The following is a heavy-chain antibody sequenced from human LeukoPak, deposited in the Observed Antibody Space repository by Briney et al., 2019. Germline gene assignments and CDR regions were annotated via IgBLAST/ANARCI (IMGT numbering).Heavy chain of an antibody. CDR3: ARETYFPSNWFDP. V-gene: IGHV3-30-3*01. Sequence: GGSLRLSCAASGFTFSSYAMHWVRQAPGKGLEWVAVISYDGSNKYYADSVKGRFTISRDNAKNSLYLQMNSLRAEDTAVYYCARETYFPSNWFDPWGQGTLVTVSS. D-gene: IGHD3-10*01. CDR1: GFTFSSYA. CDR2: ISYDGSNK. J-gene: IGHJ5*02.